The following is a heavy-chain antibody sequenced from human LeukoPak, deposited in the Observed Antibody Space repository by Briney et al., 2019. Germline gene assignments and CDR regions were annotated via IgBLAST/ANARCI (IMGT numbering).Heavy chain of an antibody. CDR3: ARGHNYDFWSGYFNWFDP. CDR2: INHSGST. V-gene: IGHV4-34*01. J-gene: IGHJ5*02. CDR1: GGSFSGYY. D-gene: IGHD3-3*01. Sequence: SETLSLTCAVYGGSFSGYYWSWIRQPPGKGLEWIGGINHSGSTNYNPSLKSRVTISVDTSKNQFSLKLSSVTAADTAVYYCARGHNYDFWSGYFNWFDPWGQGTLVTVSS.